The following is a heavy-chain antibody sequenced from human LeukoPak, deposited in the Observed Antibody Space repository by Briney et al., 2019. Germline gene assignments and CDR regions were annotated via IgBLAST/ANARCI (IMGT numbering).Heavy chain of an antibody. CDR1: GYTFTGYY. V-gene: IGHV1-2*02. Sequence: ASVKVSCKASGYTFTGYYMHWVRQAPGQGLEWMGWINPNSGGTNYAQKFQGRVTMTRDTSISTAYMELSSLRSEDTAVYYCARDQIASSGWYAEYFQHWGQGTLVTVSS. J-gene: IGHJ1*01. CDR3: ARDQIASSGWYAEYFQH. CDR2: INPNSGGT. D-gene: IGHD6-19*01.